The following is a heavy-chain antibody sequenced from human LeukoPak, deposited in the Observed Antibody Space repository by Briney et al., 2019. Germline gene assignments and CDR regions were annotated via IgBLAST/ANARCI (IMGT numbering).Heavy chain of an antibody. CDR2: FNHSGNT. J-gene: IGHJ5*02. CDR3: ARHGYGHQGNWFDP. Sequence: SETLSLTCTVYGGSFTDYYWTWFRQPPREGLEWFGEFNHSGNTNYNPSFKSRVTISVDTSNNQFSLKLSSVTAADTALYYCARHGYGHQGNWFDPWGQGTLVTVSS. CDR1: GGSFTDYY. V-gene: IGHV4-34*01. D-gene: IGHD5-18*01.